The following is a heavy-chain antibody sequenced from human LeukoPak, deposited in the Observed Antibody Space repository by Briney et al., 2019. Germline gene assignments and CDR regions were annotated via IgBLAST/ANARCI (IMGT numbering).Heavy chain of an antibody. D-gene: IGHD6-19*01. CDR2: MNPNSGNT. J-gene: IGHJ4*02. V-gene: IGHV1-8*03. Sequence: ASVKVSCKASGYTFTSYDINWVRQATGQGLEWMGWMNPNSGNTGYAQKFQGRVTITRNTSISTAYMELRSLRSDDTAAYYCARDESSGWYGRGLDYWGQGTLVTVSS. CDR1: GYTFTSYD. CDR3: ARDESSGWYGRGLDY.